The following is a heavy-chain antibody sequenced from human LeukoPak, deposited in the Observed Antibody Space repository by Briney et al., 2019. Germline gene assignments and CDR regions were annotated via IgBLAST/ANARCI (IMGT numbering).Heavy chain of an antibody. Sequence: GASVKVSCKASGYTFTGYYMHWVRQAPGQGLEWMGWINPNSGGTNYAQKFQGRVTMTRDTSISTAYMELSRLRSDDTAVYYCAKAGYWSGYYNPLYYMDVWGTGTTVIVSS. CDR2: INPNSGGT. V-gene: IGHV1-2*02. CDR1: GYTFTGYY. D-gene: IGHD3-3*01. J-gene: IGHJ6*04. CDR3: AKAGYWSGYYNPLYYMDV.